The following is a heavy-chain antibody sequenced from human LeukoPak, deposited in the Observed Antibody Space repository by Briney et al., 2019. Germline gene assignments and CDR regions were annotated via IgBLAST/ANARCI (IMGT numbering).Heavy chain of an antibody. CDR2: ISGSVGST. CDR1: GFTFSSYA. Sequence: GGSLRLSCAASGFTFSSYAMSWVRQAPGKGLEWVSAISGSVGSTYYADSVKGRFTISRDNSKNTLYLKMTSMRAEDTAVYYYPKDQGYDSSGKPDAFDIWGQGTMVTVSS. D-gene: IGHD3-22*01. CDR3: PKDQGYDSSGKPDAFDI. J-gene: IGHJ3*02. V-gene: IGHV3-23*01.